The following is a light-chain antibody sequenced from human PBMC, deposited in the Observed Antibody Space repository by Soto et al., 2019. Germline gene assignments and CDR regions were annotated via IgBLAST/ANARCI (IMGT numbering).Light chain of an antibody. CDR1: QSVSSN. J-gene: IGKJ4*01. CDR3: QQYDSWPPLT. CDR2: GAS. V-gene: IGKV3-15*01. Sequence: EIVMTQSPATLSVSPGERATLSCRASQSVSSNLAWYQQKPGQAPRLLIYGASTRATGIPARFSGSGSDTEFTLTISSLQSEDGAVYYWQQYDSWPPLTFGGGTKVDIK.